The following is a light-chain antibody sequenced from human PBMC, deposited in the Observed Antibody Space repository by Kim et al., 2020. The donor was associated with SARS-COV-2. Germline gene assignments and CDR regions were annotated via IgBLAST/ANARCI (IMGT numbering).Light chain of an antibody. CDR1: QRISTG. J-gene: IGKJ4*02. Sequence: DIQMTQSPSTLSASVGDRVNITCRASQRISTGLAWYQQKPGKAPKLLIYSASTLQGGVPSRFSGSGSGTDFTLTISSLQPDDFATYYCQQNNSNSLTFGRGTKVDIK. CDR2: SAS. CDR3: QQNNSNSLT. V-gene: IGKV1-5*03.